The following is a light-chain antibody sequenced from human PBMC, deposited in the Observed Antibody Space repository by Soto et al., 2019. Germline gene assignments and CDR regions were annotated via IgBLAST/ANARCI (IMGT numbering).Light chain of an antibody. CDR3: QHYGSSSWT. J-gene: IGKJ1*01. V-gene: IGKV3-20*01. CDR2: GAS. CDR1: QSVSSSY. Sequence: EIVLTQSPGTLSLSPGESATLSCRASQSVSSSYFAWYRQKPGQAPRLLIYGASIRATGIPDRFSGSGSGTGFTLTISRLEPEDFAVYYCQHYGSSSWTFGQGTKVDIK.